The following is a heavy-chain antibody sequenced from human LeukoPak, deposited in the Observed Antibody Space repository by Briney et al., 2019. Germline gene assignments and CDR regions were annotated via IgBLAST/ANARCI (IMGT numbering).Heavy chain of an antibody. CDR1: GFTFSSYA. V-gene: IGHV3-23*01. J-gene: IGHJ4*02. D-gene: IGHD3-22*01. Sequence: GGSLRLSCAASGFTFSSYAMSWVRQAPGKGLEWVSAISGSGGSTYYADSVKGRFTISRDNSKSTLYLQMNSLRAEDTAVYYCAKDYYDSSGYRYFDYWGQGTLVTVSS. CDR2: ISGSGGST. CDR3: AKDYYDSSGYRYFDY.